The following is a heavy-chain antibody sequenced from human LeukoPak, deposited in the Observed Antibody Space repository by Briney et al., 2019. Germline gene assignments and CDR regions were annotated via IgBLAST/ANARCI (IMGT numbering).Heavy chain of an antibody. CDR3: AKVMKGSERLTMVRGVIIKTAGLYYMDV. CDR2: ISASGGST. V-gene: IGHV3-23*01. D-gene: IGHD3-10*01. J-gene: IGHJ6*03. Sequence: GGSLRLSCAASGFTLSSYAMSWVRQAPGKGLEWVSSISASGGSTNYADSVKGRFTISRGNSKNTVYLQMNSLRAEDTAVYYCAKVMKGSERLTMVRGVIIKTAGLYYMDVWGKGTTVTVSS. CDR1: GFTLSSYA.